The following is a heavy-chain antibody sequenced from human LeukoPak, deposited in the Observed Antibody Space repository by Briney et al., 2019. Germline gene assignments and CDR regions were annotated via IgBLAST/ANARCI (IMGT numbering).Heavy chain of an antibody. Sequence: GGSLRLSCAASGFTFSSYAMSWVRQAPGKGLEWVSAISGSGGSIYYADSVKGRFTISRDNSKNTLYLQMNSLRAEDTAVYYCAKAIVVVAATPYFDYWGQGTLVTVSS. CDR3: AKAIVVVAATPYFDY. CDR1: GFTFSSYA. J-gene: IGHJ4*02. CDR2: ISGSGGSI. V-gene: IGHV3-23*01. D-gene: IGHD2-15*01.